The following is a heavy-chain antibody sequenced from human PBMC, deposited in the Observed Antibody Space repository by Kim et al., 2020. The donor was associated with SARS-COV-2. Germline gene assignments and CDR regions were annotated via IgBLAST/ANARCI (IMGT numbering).Heavy chain of an antibody. Sequence: GGSLRLSCAASGFTFSDYYMSWIRQAPGKGLEWVSYISSSSSYTNYADSVKGRFTISRDNAKNSLYLQMNSLRAEDTAVYYCARVREQWPHPYYFDYWGQGTLVTVSS. CDR3: ARVREQWPHPYYFDY. D-gene: IGHD6-19*01. J-gene: IGHJ4*02. CDR2: ISSSSSYT. V-gene: IGHV3-11*06. CDR1: GFTFSDYY.